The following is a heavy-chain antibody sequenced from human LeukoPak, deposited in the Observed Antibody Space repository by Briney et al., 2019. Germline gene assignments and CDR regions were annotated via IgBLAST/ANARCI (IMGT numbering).Heavy chain of an antibody. J-gene: IGHJ4*01. V-gene: IGHV3-30*03. Sequence: PGGSLTLSLSAAALTVGSYAIEWGRPAPGKGLVLVGDISYDGGYQSYGVSVRGRFTISRDYSKNTLVLQMNSLRPEDAAVYYCATESSLSNWGHGTLVTVSS. CDR3: ATESSLSN. CDR2: ISYDGGYQ. D-gene: IGHD3-16*02. CDR1: ALTVGSYA.